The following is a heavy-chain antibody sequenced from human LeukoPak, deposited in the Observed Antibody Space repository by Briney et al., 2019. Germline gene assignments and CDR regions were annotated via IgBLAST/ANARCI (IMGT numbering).Heavy chain of an antibody. Sequence: GGSLRLSCAASGFTFSSHAMSWVRQAPGKGLEWVSLISGSGGSTYYADPVKGRFTFSRDNSKNTLYLEMNSLRAENTAVYYCAKAMNGGPSPFDYWGQGTLVTVSS. D-gene: IGHD1-1*01. CDR2: ISGSGGST. J-gene: IGHJ4*02. CDR3: AKAMNGGPSPFDY. CDR1: GFTFSSHA. V-gene: IGHV3-23*01.